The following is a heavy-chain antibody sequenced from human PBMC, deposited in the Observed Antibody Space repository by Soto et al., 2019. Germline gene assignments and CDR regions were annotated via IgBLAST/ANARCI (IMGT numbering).Heavy chain of an antibody. D-gene: IGHD4-17*01. J-gene: IGHJ6*02. V-gene: IGHV3-30-3*01. CDR1: GFTLSDYA. CDR3: ARPAATVIFYSGMDV. CDR2: ISFDGSNE. Sequence: GGSLRLSCAASGFTLSDYAMHWVRQAPGKGLEWVAIISFDGSNEHYADSVQGRFTISRDNSENTLYLQMNSLRADDTAVYYCARPAATVIFYSGMDVWGQGTTVTVSS.